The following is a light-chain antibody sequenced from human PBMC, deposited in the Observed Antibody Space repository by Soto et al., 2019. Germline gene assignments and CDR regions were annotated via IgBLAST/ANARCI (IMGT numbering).Light chain of an antibody. CDR2: AAS. J-gene: IGKJ2*01. Sequence: EVVMTQSPGTLSVSPGERCTLSCRASQSVNSNLAWYQHKPGQAPRLLIYAASTRPIGIPARFSGSGSGTDFTLTISSLQSEDFAGYYCQQDNNWPYTFGQGTKLEIK. V-gene: IGKV3-15*01. CDR3: QQDNNWPYT. CDR1: QSVNSN.